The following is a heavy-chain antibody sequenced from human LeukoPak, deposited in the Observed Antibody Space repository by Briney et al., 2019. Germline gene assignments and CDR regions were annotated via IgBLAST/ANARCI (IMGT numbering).Heavy chain of an antibody. V-gene: IGHV3-21*01. CDR1: GFIFSRYT. J-gene: IGHJ4*02. CDR3: ARVESGWLSGSYHYFDY. CDR2: IWSDSADI. D-gene: IGHD1-26*01. Sequence: KAGGSLRLSCAASGFIFSRYTINWVRQAPGKGLEWVSSIWSDSADIHYADSVKGRFTISRDNAKNSLYLQMNSLRAEDTAVYYCARVESGWLSGSYHYFDYWGQGTLVTVSS.